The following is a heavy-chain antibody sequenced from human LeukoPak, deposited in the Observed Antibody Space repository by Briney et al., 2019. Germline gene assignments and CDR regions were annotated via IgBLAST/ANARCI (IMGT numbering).Heavy chain of an antibody. J-gene: IGHJ4*02. V-gene: IGHV3-48*01. Sequence: GGSLRLSCAASGFTFSNYNMNWVRQAPGKGLEWVSYISSSSSTIYYAGSVKGRFTISRDNAKNSLYLQMNSLRAEDTAVYYCARDIHYYYDSSGYHNFDYWGQGTLVTVSS. CDR2: ISSSSSTI. CDR1: GFTFSNYN. CDR3: ARDIHYYYDSSGYHNFDY. D-gene: IGHD3-22*01.